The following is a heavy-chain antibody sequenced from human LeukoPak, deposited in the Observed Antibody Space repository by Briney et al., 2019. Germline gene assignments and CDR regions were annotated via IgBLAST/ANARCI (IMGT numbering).Heavy chain of an antibody. Sequence: KPGGSLRLSCAAPGFTFSDYYMSWIRQAPGKGLEWVSYISSSGSTIYYADSVKGRFTISRDNAKNSLYLQMNSLRAEDTAVYYCARGSELRFLEWLLSPTTIDYWGQGTLVTVSS. J-gene: IGHJ4*02. V-gene: IGHV3-11*04. CDR3: ARGSELRFLEWLLSPTTIDY. CDR1: GFTFSDYY. CDR2: ISSSGSTI. D-gene: IGHD3-3*01.